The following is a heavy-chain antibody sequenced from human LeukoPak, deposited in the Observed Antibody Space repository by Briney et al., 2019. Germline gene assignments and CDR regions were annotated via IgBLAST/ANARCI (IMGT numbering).Heavy chain of an antibody. Sequence: ASVKVSCKASGYTFTSYGISWVRQAPGQGLEWMGWINPNSGGTNYAQKFQGRVTMTRDTSISTAYMELSRLRSDDTAVYYCARVPIYSGWYFDLWGRGTLVTVSS. D-gene: IGHD2-21*01. CDR3: ARVPIYSGWYFDL. J-gene: IGHJ2*01. CDR2: INPNSGGT. CDR1: GYTFTSYG. V-gene: IGHV1-2*02.